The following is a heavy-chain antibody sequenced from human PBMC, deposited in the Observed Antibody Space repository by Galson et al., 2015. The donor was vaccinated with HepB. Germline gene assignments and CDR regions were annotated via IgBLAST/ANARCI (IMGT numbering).Heavy chain of an antibody. CDR1: GYSFTSYW. Sequence: QSGAEVKKPGESLKISCKGSGYSFTSYWIGWVRQMPGKGLEWMGIIYPGDSDTRYSPSFQGQVTISADKSISTAYLQWSSLKASDTAMYYCARRGMVKARHYYYGMDVWGQGTTVTVSS. V-gene: IGHV5-51*03. CDR3: ARRGMVKARHYYYGMDV. J-gene: IGHJ6*02. D-gene: IGHD3-16*01. CDR2: IYPGDSDT.